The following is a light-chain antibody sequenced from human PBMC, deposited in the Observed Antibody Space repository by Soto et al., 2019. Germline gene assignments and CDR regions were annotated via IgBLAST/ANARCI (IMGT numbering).Light chain of an antibody. CDR2: DAF. CDR3: QESYSIPYT. Sequence: DIPVTQSPSSLSASVGDRVTITCRASQSISSSLNWYQQKPGKAPKLLIYDAFTLESGVPSRFSGSGSGTDFTLTISSLQPEDFATYYCQESYSIPYTFGQGTNLEIK. CDR1: QSISSS. J-gene: IGKJ2*01. V-gene: IGKV1-39*01.